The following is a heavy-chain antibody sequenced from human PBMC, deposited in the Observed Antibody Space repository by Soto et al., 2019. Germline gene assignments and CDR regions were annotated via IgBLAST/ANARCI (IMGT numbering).Heavy chain of an antibody. V-gene: IGHV4-59*01. CDR2: IYYTGST. CDR3: AIFNWYFDL. Sequence: SETLSLTCTVSGGSISSYYWSWIRQPPGKGLEWIGYIYYTGSTNYNPSLKSRVTISVDTSKNQFSLQLSSVTAADTAVYYSAIFNWYFDLWGRGTLVT. J-gene: IGHJ2*01. CDR1: GGSISSYY.